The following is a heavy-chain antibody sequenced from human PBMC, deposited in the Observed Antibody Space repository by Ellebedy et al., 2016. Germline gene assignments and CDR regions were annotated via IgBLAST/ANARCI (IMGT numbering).Heavy chain of an antibody. Sequence: GESLKISXKGSGYSFTSYWIGWVRQMPGKGLEWMGIIYPGDSDTRYSPSFQGQVTISADKSISTAYLQWSSLKASDTAMYYCAVDVDEFWSGYYGTSFDYWGQGTLVTVSS. J-gene: IGHJ4*02. V-gene: IGHV5-51*01. D-gene: IGHD3-3*01. CDR1: GYSFTSYW. CDR3: AVDVDEFWSGYYGTSFDY. CDR2: IYPGDSDT.